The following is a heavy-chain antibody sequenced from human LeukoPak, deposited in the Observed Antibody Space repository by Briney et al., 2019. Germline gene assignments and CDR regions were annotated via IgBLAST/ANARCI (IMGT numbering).Heavy chain of an antibody. CDR3: AKDSGTVAISGPPDAFDI. CDR1: GFTFSSYA. V-gene: IGHV3-23*01. CDR2: ISGSGGST. Sequence: GGSLRLSCAASGFTFSSYAMSWVRQAPGKGLEWVSAISGSGGSTYYADSVKGRFTISRDNSKNTLYLQMNSLRAEDTAVYYCAKDSGTVAISGPPDAFDIWGQGTMVTVSS. J-gene: IGHJ3*02. D-gene: IGHD4-23*01.